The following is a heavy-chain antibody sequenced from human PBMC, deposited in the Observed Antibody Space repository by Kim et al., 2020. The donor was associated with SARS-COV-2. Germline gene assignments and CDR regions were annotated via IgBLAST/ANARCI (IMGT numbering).Heavy chain of an antibody. D-gene: IGHD5-12*01. J-gene: IGHJ2*01. Sequence: GESLKISCQGSGYSFSNYWIGWVRQMPGKGLEWMGIIYPDDSNVRYSPSFQGLVTLSVDKSINTVYLQWSSLRASDTAIYFCARRGRGYNSSWYSDLWGRGTPVTVTS. CDR1: GYSFSNYW. CDR3: ARRGRGYNSSWYSDL. CDR2: IYPDDSNV. V-gene: IGHV5-51*01.